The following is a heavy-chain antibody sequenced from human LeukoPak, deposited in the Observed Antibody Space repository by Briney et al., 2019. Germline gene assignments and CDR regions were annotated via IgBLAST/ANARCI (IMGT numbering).Heavy chain of an antibody. Sequence: GGSLRLSCAASGFTFSRPWMHWVRQAPGRCLVWVSRIYSDGTGYYADSVKGRFTVSRDNGESTMYLHMNSLRVDDTAVYYCVRDPGNDSHDWYFDLWGRGTLVTVSS. V-gene: IGHV3-74*01. J-gene: IGHJ2*01. CDR3: VRDPGNDSHDWYFDL. D-gene: IGHD1-1*01. CDR2: IYSDGTG. CDR1: GFTFSRPW.